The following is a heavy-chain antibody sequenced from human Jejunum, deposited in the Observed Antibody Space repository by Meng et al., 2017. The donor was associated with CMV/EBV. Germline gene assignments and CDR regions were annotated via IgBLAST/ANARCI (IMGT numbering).Heavy chain of an antibody. J-gene: IGHJ4*02. V-gene: IGHV3-74*01. CDR2: INPGGSTT. CDR3: ATAGNYRLDT. D-gene: IGHD5-24*01. CDR1: GFAFSGYE. Sequence: CAASGFAFSGYEMNWVRQAPGKGLVWVSRINPGGSTTNYADSVKGRFSISRDNAKNTLYLQMNGLRADDTAVYYCATAGNYRLDTWGQGTLVTVSS.